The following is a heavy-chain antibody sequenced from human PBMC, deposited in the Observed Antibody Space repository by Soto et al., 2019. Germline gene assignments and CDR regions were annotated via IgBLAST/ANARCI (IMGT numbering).Heavy chain of an antibody. CDR1: GFTFSSYA. J-gene: IGHJ4*02. CDR2: ISYDGSNK. Sequence: QVQLVESGGGVVQPGRSLRLSCAASGFTFSSYAMHWVRQAPGKGLEWVAVISYDGSNKYYADSVKGRFTISRDNSKNTLYLQMNSLRAEDTAVYYCARESRGSFDYWGQGTLVTVSS. D-gene: IGHD2-15*01. V-gene: IGHV3-30-3*01. CDR3: ARESRGSFDY.